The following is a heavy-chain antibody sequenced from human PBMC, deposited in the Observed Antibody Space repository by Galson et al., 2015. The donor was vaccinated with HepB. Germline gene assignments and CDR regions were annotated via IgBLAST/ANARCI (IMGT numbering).Heavy chain of an antibody. Sequence: SVKVSCKASGYTFTNYYMHWVRQAPGKGLEWMGIINPSNGDTAYAQKFQGRVTMTRDTSTSTVYTEVSSLRSEDTAVYYWARAFGSTSDSRGHYWDAFDSWGQGTMDTVSS. CDR3: ARAFGSTSDSRGHYWDAFDS. D-gene: IGHD3-22*01. CDR1: GYTFTNYY. V-gene: IGHV1-46*01. J-gene: IGHJ3*02. CDR2: INPSNGDT.